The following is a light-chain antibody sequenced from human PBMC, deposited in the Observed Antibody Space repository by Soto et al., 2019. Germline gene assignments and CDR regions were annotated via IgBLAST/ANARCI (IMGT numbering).Light chain of an antibody. CDR2: AAS. J-gene: IGKJ5*01. V-gene: IGKV1-12*01. CDR3: QQGDSFPIT. CDR1: RSISSW. Sequence: DIRMTQSPSSLCASVGDRVTMTCRASRSISSWLAWYQQKPGTVPKLLIYAASSLQSGVPSRFSDSGAGTEFTLTITSLQPEDFGTYYCQQGDSFPITFGQGTRLEIK.